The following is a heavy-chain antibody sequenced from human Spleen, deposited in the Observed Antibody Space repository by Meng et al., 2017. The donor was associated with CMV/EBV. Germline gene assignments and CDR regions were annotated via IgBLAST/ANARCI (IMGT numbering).Heavy chain of an antibody. Sequence: GGSLRLSCAVSGFTFNNYWMSWVRQAPGKGLEWVASVKQDGSEKKYVDSLKGRFTISRDNARSSLYLQMNSLRAEDTAVYYCAKDKANYYYYYGMDVWGQGTTVTVSS. V-gene: IGHV3-7*01. J-gene: IGHJ6*02. CDR1: GFTFNNYW. CDR2: VKQDGSEK. CDR3: AKDKANYYYYYGMDV.